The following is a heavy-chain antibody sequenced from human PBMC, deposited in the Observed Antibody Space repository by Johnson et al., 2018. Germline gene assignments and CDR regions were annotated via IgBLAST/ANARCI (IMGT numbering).Heavy chain of an antibody. J-gene: IGHJ6*02. Sequence: VQLVQSGGGLVKPGRSLRLSCTASGFTFGDYAMSWFRQAPGKGLEWVGFIRSKAYGGTTEYAASVKGRFTISRDDSKSIAYLQMNSPKTGYAAVYYCARVSSSWYVYYYGMDVWGQGTTVTVSS. CDR1: GFTFGDYA. V-gene: IGHV3-49*05. D-gene: IGHD6-13*01. CDR2: IRSKAYGGTT. CDR3: ARVSSSWYVYYYGMDV.